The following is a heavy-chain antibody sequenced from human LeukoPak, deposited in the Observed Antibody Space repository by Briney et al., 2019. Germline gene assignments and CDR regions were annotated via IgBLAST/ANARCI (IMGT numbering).Heavy chain of an antibody. D-gene: IGHD1-26*01. CDR1: GYTFTGYY. Sequence: ASVKVSCKASGYTFTGYYMHWVRQAPGQGLEWMGKINPSGGSTSYAQKFQGRVTMTRETSTSTVYMEVSSLRYEDTAVYYCARELSGSLFDYWGQGTLVTVSS. CDR3: ARELSGSLFDY. J-gene: IGHJ4*02. CDR2: INPSGGST. V-gene: IGHV1-46*01.